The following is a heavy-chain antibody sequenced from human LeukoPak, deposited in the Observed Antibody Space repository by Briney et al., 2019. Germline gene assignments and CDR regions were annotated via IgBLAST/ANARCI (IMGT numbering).Heavy chain of an antibody. CDR2: IKQDGSEK. J-gene: IGHJ4*02. V-gene: IGHV3-7*03. Sequence: PGGSLRLSCAASGFTFSSYWMSWVRQAPGKGLEWVANIKQDGSEKYYVDSVKGRFTISRDNSKNTLYLQMNSLRAEDTAVYYCAKVLGSGSYWVFDYWGQGTLVTVSS. D-gene: IGHD1-26*01. CDR3: AKVLGSGSYWVFDY. CDR1: GFTFSSYW.